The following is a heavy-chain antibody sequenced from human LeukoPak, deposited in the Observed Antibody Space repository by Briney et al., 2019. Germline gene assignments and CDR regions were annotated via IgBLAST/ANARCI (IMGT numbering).Heavy chain of an antibody. V-gene: IGHV1-2*02. Sequence: ASVKVSCKASGYTFTSYYMHWVRQAPGQGLEWMGWINPNSGGTNYAQKFQGRVTMTRDTSISTAYMELSRLRSDDTAVYYCARLSPSPYYDSNTAPDYWGQGTLVTVSS. CDR3: ARLSPSPYYDSNTAPDY. CDR2: INPNSGGT. J-gene: IGHJ4*02. D-gene: IGHD3-22*01. CDR1: GYTFTSYY.